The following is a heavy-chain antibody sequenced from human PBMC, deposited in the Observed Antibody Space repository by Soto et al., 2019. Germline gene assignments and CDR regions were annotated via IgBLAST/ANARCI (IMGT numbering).Heavy chain of an antibody. J-gene: IGHJ5*02. CDR1: GGSVRSGSYY. D-gene: IGHD3-22*01. Sequence: SEPMCLPCTVSGGSVRSGSYYWSCKRKPPGKGLEWSGYIYYSGSTNYNRSLKSRGTISVDTSKNQFSLKLSSVTAADTAVYYCARVWGVNYDDSSGYYEYWFDPLGQGTTVTVSS. CDR3: ARVWGVNYDDSSGYYEYWFDP. V-gene: IGHV4-61*01. CDR2: IYYSGST.